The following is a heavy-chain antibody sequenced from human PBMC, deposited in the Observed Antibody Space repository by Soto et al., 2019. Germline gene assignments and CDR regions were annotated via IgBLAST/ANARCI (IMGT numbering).Heavy chain of an antibody. D-gene: IGHD6-13*01. V-gene: IGHV4-30-4*08. CDR3: ARGQAAAPAMDV. Sequence: QVQLQESGPGLVKPSQTLSLTCSVSGGSISSGGYYWSWIRQHPGKGLEWIGYIHYSGSTFYSPSLKRRVTISVDRSKNQFSLKLSSVTAADTAVYYCARGQAAAPAMDVWGQGTTVTVSS. CDR1: GGSISSGGYY. CDR2: IHYSGST. J-gene: IGHJ6*02.